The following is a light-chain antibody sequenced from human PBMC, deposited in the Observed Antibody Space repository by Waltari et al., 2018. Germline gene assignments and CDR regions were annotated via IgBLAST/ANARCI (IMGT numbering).Light chain of an antibody. CDR1: QNISSSY. J-gene: IGKJ3*01. Sequence: ESVLPQSPGTLSLSPGERATLSCKTSQNISSSYLTWYQQKPGQAPRLVVDGVSTRATCIPDRFSGSRSGTDFTLTISRLEPEDFAVYYCQQYGGSPRIFTFGAGTKVEIK. V-gene: IGKV3-20*01. CDR3: QQYGGSPRIFT. CDR2: GVS.